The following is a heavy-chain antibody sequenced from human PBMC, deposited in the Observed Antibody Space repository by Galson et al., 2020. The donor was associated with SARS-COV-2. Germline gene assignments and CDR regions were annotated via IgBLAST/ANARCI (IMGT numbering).Heavy chain of an antibody. CDR3: ARGRSEIYGDYYGFRYNWFDP. D-gene: IGHD4-17*01. Sequence: ASVKVSCKASGYTFTSYDINWVRQATGQGLEWMGWMNPNSGNTGYAQKFQGRVTMTRNTSISTAYMELSSLRSEDTAVYYCARGRSEIYGDYYGFRYNWFDPWGQGTLVTVSS. V-gene: IGHV1-8*01. CDR1: GYTFTSYD. J-gene: IGHJ5*02. CDR2: MNPNSGNT.